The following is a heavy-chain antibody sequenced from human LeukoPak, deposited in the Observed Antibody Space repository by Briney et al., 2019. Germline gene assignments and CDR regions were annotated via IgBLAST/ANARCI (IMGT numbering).Heavy chain of an antibody. J-gene: IGHJ6*01. Sequence: SQTLSLTCAISGDSVSSNSAAWNWIRQSPSSGLEWVGRTYYSSKWYNVDAESVKSRITINPDTSKNQFSLQLTSVTREDTAVYYCARETEQGMSPLWYYGMDVWGQGTTVTVSS. CDR1: GDSVSSNSAA. CDR3: ARETEQGMSPLWYYGMDV. D-gene: IGHD3-10*01. V-gene: IGHV6-1*01. CDR2: TYYSSKWYN.